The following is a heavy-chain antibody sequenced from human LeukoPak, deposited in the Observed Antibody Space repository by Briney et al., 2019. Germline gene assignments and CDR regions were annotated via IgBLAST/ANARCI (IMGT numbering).Heavy chain of an antibody. Sequence: GGSLRLSCAASGFTFSSYAMSWVRQAPGKGLEWVSFIYSDGNTYYADSVKGRFTLSRDSSRNTLYLQMNSLRVDDTAVYYCAGDTHSSSWYDHWGQGTLVTVSS. CDR1: GFTFSSYA. CDR3: AGDTHSSSWYDH. V-gene: IGHV3-23*03. D-gene: IGHD6-19*01. J-gene: IGHJ5*02. CDR2: IYSDGNT.